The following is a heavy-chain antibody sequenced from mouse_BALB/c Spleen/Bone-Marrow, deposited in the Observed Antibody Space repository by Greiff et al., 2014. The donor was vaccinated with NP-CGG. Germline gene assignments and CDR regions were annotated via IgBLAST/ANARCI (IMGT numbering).Heavy chain of an antibody. Sequence: QVQLQQSGPELVKPGASVKISCKASGYAFSSSWMNWVKQRPGQGHEWIGRIYPGDGDTNYNGKFKGKATLTADKSFSTAYMQLSSLTSVDSAVYFCVRGGNYRFDYWGQGTTLTVSS. V-gene: IGHV1-82*01. D-gene: IGHD2-1*01. J-gene: IGHJ2*01. CDR3: VRGGNYRFDY. CDR1: GYAFSSSW. CDR2: IYPGDGDT.